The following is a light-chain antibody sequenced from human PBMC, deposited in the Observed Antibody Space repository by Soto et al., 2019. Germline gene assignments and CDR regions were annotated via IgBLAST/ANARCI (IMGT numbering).Light chain of an antibody. CDR3: CSYAGSYYV. Sequence: QSALTQPRSVSGSPGQSVTISCTGTSSDVGGYIYVSWYQQHPGKAPKLMIYDVSTRPSGVPDRFSGSKSGTTASLTISGHQAEDEADYYCCSYAGSYYVFGTGTKLTVL. CDR2: DVS. J-gene: IGLJ1*01. V-gene: IGLV2-11*01. CDR1: SSDVGGYIY.